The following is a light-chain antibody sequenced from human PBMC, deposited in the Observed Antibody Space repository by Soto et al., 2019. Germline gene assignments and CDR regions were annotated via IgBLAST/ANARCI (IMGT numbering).Light chain of an antibody. CDR1: QSVSSSY. CDR3: QQYGSSPWT. J-gene: IGKJ1*01. Sequence: EIVLTQSPGTLSLSPGERATLSCRASQSVSSSYLAWYQQKPCQAPRLLIYGASSRATVIPDRFSGSGSGTDFTLTISRLEPEDLAVDYCQQYGSSPWTFGQGTKVEIK. V-gene: IGKV3-20*01. CDR2: GAS.